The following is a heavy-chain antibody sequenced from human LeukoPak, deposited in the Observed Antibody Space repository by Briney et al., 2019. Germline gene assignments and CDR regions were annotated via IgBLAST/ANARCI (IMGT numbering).Heavy chain of an antibody. CDR3: ARWDSGSYFLDY. J-gene: IGHJ4*02. V-gene: IGHV4-59*02. CDR1: GGSVSSYY. Sequence: KPSETLSLTCTVSGGSVSSYYWNWIRQPPGKGLEWIGYIYYSGSTNYTPSLKSRVTISIDTSKNQFSLKLNSVTAADTAVYYCARWDSGSYFLDYWGQGTLVTVSS. D-gene: IGHD1-26*01. CDR2: IYYSGST.